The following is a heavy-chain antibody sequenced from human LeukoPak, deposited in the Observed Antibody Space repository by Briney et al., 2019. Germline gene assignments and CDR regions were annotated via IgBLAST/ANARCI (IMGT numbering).Heavy chain of an antibody. D-gene: IGHD6-19*01. CDR3: ARYTTAGYSSGWYGPSFDY. CDR2: INPSGGST. V-gene: IGHV1-46*01. Sequence: ASVKVSCKASGYTFTSYYMHWVRQAPGQGLEWMGIINPSGGSTSYAQKFQGRVAMTRDTSTSTAYMELRSLRSDDTAVYYCARYTTAGYSSGWYGPSFDYWGQGTLVTVSS. CDR1: GYTFTSYY. J-gene: IGHJ4*02.